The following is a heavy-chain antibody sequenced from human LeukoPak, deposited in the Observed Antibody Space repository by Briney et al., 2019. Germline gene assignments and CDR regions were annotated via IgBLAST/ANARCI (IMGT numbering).Heavy chain of an antibody. V-gene: IGHV3-30-3*01. J-gene: IGHJ4*02. CDR3: ASPKLGANCSSTSCYFLDY. CDR1: GFTFSSYA. CDR2: ISYDGSNK. Sequence: PGRSLRLSCAASGFTFSSYAMHWVRQAPGKGLEWVAVISYDGSNKYYADSVKGRFTISRDNSKNTLYLQMNSLRAEDTAVYYCASPKLGANCSSTSCYFLDYWGQGTLVTVSS. D-gene: IGHD2-2*01.